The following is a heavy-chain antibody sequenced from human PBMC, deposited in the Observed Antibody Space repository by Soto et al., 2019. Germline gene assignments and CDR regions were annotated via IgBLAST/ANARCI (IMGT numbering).Heavy chain of an antibody. CDR1: GFTFSNYW. CDR3: ARGDCVGGTCYSLAGSFYYYMDV. D-gene: IGHD2-15*01. J-gene: IGHJ6*03. CDR2: INSDGSVS. Sequence: EVQLVESGGGLVQPGGSLRLSCAASGFTFSNYWMYWVRQAPGKGLEWVSRINSDGSVSSYADSVKGRLTISRDNVKNTLYLQMDSLRAEDTAVYYCARGDCVGGTCYSLAGSFYYYMDVWGKVTTVTVFS. V-gene: IGHV3-74*02.